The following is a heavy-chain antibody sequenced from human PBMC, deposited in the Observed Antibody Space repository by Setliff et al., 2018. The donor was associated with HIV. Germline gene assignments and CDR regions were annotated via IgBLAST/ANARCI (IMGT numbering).Heavy chain of an antibody. D-gene: IGHD2-8*01. CDR2: VIPVFGEP. J-gene: IGHJ4*02. Sequence: EASVKVSCKTSGDIPRHYGFNWVRQAPGQGLEWVGSVIPVFGEPHYAQRFQGRVTITADRSSNTAYMEIMSLRSDDTATYYCGRGVLYVLSEYWGPGSLVTVSS. CDR3: GRGVLYVLSEY. V-gene: IGHV1-69*13. CDR1: GDIPRHYG.